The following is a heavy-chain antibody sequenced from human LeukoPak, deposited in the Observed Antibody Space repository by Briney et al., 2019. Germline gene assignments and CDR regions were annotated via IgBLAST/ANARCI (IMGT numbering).Heavy chain of an antibody. CDR2: IIPIFGTA. V-gene: IGHV1-69*05. CDR1: GGTFSSYA. CDR3: ARDRGWLQTYYFDY. Sequence: SVKVSCKASGGTFSSYAISWVRQAPGQGLEWMGRIIPIFGTANYAQKFQGRVTINTDESTSTAYMELSSLRSEDTAVYYCARDRGWLQTYYFDYWGQGTLVTVSS. J-gene: IGHJ4*02. D-gene: IGHD5-24*01.